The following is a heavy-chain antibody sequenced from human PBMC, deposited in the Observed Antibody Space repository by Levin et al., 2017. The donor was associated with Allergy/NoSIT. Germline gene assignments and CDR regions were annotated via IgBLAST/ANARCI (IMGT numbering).Heavy chain of an antibody. CDR3: ARIVAGPDYFDY. Sequence: SGPTLVKPTQTLTLTCTFSGFSLTTNKMCVHWIRQPPGRALEWLARIDWDDDKYYSTSLKTRLTISKDTSKNQVVLTMTNMDPVDTATYYCARIVAGPDYFDYWGQGILVTVSS. V-gene: IGHV2-70*11. CDR1: GFSLTTNKMC. J-gene: IGHJ4*02. CDR2: IDWDDDK. D-gene: IGHD6-19*01.